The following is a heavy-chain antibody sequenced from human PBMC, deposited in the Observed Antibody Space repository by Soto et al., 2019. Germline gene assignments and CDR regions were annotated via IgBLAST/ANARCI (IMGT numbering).Heavy chain of an antibody. CDR2: VNSDGSST. CDR3: TRDQAYGSAV. D-gene: IGHD2-21*01. CDR1: GFDFSNAG. Sequence: EVQLVESGGGLVQPGGSLRLSCAASGFDFSNAGMHWVRQAPGKGLVWVSHVNSDGSSTTYADSVKGRFTISRDNSKNTVYLQMTRLRVEDTAVSYCTRDQAYGSAVWGQGTMVTVSS. J-gene: IGHJ4*02. V-gene: IGHV3-74*01.